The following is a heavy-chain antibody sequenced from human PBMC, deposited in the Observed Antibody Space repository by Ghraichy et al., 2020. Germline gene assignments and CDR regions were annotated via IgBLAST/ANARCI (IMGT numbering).Heavy chain of an antibody. CDR2: ISYDGSNK. J-gene: IGHJ6*02. CDR1: GFTFSSYA. D-gene: IGHD3-10*01. CDR3: AREESSGSPGYYYYYYSMDV. V-gene: IGHV3-30-3*01. Sequence: GGSLRLSCAASGFTFSSYAMHWVRQAPGKGLEWVALISYDGSNKYYADPVKGRFTISRDNSKNTLYLQMNSLRAEDTALYYCAREESSGSPGYYYYYYSMDVWGQGTTVTVSS.